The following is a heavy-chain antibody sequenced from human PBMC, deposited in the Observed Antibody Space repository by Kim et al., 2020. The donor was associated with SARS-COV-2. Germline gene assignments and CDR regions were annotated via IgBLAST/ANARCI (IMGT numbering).Heavy chain of an antibody. CDR3: AREKGGFGEFYYYYGMDV. D-gene: IGHD3-10*01. J-gene: IGHJ6*02. V-gene: IGHV1-69*04. Sequence: GRVTITADKSTSTAYMELSSLRSEDTAVYYCAREKGGFGEFYYYYGMDVWGQGTTVTVSS.